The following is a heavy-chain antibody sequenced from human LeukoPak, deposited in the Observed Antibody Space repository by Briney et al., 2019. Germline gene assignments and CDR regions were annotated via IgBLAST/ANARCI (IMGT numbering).Heavy chain of an antibody. Sequence: PAGPPRLSCSASGFTFSSYAMHWVRQAPGKGLEWVSSISSSSSYIYYADSVKGRFTISRDNAKNSLYMQMNSLRAEDTALYYCARDLVAAADNWFDPWGQGTLVTVSS. CDR3: ARDLVAAADNWFDP. J-gene: IGHJ5*02. CDR2: ISSSSSYI. CDR1: GFTFSSYA. D-gene: IGHD2-15*01. V-gene: IGHV3-21*01.